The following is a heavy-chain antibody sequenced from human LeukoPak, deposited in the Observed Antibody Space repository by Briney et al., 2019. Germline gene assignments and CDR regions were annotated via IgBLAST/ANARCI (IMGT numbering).Heavy chain of an antibody. D-gene: IGHD4-23*01. Sequence: GGSLRLSCAASGFTFSSYAMSWVRQAPGKGLEWVSGISGSGGSTYYADSVKGRFTISRDNSKNTLYLQMNSLRAGDTAVYYCARGGHLYYGGNAYYFDYWGQGTLVTVSS. CDR3: ARGGHLYYGGNAYYFDY. CDR2: ISGSGGST. J-gene: IGHJ4*02. CDR1: GFTFSSYA. V-gene: IGHV3-23*01.